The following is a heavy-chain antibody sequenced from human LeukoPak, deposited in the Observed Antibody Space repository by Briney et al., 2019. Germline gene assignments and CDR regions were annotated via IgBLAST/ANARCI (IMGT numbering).Heavy chain of an antibody. V-gene: IGHV3-30*02. CDR1: GFSFSSYG. D-gene: IGHD3-10*01. Sequence: PGGSLRLSCAGSGFSFSSYGMHWVRQAPGKGLEWMAFIRSGGSNKYYADSVKGRFTISRDNSKNTLYLQMNSLRAEDTAVYYCTGNYYGSGSYADFDYWGQGTLVTVSS. CDR2: IRSGGSNK. CDR3: TGNYYGSGSYADFDY. J-gene: IGHJ4*02.